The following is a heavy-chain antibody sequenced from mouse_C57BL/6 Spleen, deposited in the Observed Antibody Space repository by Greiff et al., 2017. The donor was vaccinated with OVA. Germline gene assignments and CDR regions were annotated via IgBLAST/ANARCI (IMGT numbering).Heavy chain of an antibody. V-gene: IGHV5-9*01. D-gene: IGHD2-4*01. CDR3: ARNDDYVGGRLYYYAIDY. CDR2: ISGGGGNT. CDR1: GFTFSSYT. J-gene: IGHJ4*01. Sequence: DVKVEESGGGLVKPGGSLKLSCAASGFTFSSYTMSWVRQTPEKRLEWVATISGGGGNTYYPDSVKGRFTISRDNAKNTLYLQMSSLRTEDTALYNCARNDDYVGGRLYYYAIDYWGQRTSVTDSS.